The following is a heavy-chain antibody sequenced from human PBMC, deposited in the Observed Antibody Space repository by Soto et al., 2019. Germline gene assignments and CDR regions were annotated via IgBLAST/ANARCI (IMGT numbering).Heavy chain of an antibody. D-gene: IGHD3-16*02. CDR2: FDAEDGAA. CDR1: GYTLTELS. J-gene: IGHJ4*02. CDR3: ATDLFPDYADAWVTFRPADY. Sequence: QVELVQSGAEVKKPGASVKVSCKVSGYTLTELSMHWVRQAPGKGLEWMGVFDAEDGAASYAQNFQGRVTKPVDTSTDTAYREVTSLRSEDTAVYYCATDLFPDYADAWVTFRPADYWGQGTQVTVSS. V-gene: IGHV1-24*01.